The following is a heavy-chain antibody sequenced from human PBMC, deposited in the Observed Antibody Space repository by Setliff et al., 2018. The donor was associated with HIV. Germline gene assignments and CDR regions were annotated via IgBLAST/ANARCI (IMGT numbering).Heavy chain of an antibody. V-gene: IGHV1-46*01. D-gene: IGHD3-10*01. CDR2: INPSGGT. CDR1: GYTFTAYY. J-gene: IGHJ4*02. Sequence: ASVKVSCKASGYTFTAYYMHWVRQVPGQGLEWMGIINPSGGTDYAQKFQGRVTMTRDTSTSTVYMELRSLRSDDTAVYYCARDRQDYSAGSYIYYFDYWGQGTLVTVSS. CDR3: ARDRQDYSAGSYIYYFDY.